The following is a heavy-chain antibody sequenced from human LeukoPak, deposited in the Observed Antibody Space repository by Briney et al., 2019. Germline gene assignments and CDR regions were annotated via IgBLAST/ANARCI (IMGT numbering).Heavy chain of an antibody. CDR1: GDSVSSNSAA. CDR3: ARDVRNWFYP. CDR2: TYYRSKWYN. V-gene: IGHV6-1*01. D-gene: IGHD3-10*02. J-gene: IGHJ5*02. Sequence: SQTLSLTCAISGDSVSSNSAAWNWIRQSPSRGLEWLGRTYYRSKWYNDYAVSVKSRITINLDTSKIQFSLQLISVPPEDTAVYYCARDVRNWFYPWGQGTLVTVSS.